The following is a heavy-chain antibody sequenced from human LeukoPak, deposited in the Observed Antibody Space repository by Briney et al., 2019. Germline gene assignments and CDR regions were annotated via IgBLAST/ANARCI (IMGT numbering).Heavy chain of an antibody. CDR1: GFTFSSYA. V-gene: IGHV3-23*01. J-gene: IGHJ4*02. Sequence: PGGSLTLSCAASGFTFSSYAMSWVRQAPGKGLEWVSAISGRGDRTYYADSVKGRFNISRDKCKTTLYLKMNYLSAEDTAVYYCAKVKGGLRDPDYWGQGTLVTVSS. D-gene: IGHD3-3*01. CDR3: AKVKGGLRDPDY. CDR2: ISGRGDRT.